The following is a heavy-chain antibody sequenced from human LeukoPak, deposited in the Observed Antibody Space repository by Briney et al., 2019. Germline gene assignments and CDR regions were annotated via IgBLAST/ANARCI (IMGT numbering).Heavy chain of an antibody. CDR2: ISAYNGNT. V-gene: IGHV1-18*01. CDR3: ARDRPVLRYFDWLSNYYYYGMDV. Sequence: GASVKVSCKASGYTFTSYGISWVRQAPGQGLEWMGWISAYNGNTNYAQKLQGRVTMTTDTSTSTAYMELRSLRSDDTAVSYCARDRPVLRYFDWLSNYYYYGMDVWGQGTTVTVSS. J-gene: IGHJ6*02. D-gene: IGHD3-9*01. CDR1: GYTFTSYG.